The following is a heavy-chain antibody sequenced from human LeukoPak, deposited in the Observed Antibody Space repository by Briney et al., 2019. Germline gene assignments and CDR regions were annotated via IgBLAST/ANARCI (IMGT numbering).Heavy chain of an antibody. CDR3: ARTYGSGSYYQY. J-gene: IGHJ1*01. V-gene: IGHV1-2*04. Sequence: ASVTVSCKASGYTFTGYYMHWVRQAPGQGLEWMGWINPNSGGTNYAQKFQGWVTMTRDTSISTAYMELSRLRSDDTAVYYCARTYGSGSYYQYWGQRTLVTVSS. D-gene: IGHD3-10*01. CDR1: GYTFTGYY. CDR2: INPNSGGT.